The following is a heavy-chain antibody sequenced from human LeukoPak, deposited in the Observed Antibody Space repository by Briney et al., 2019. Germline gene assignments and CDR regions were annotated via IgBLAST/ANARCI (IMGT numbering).Heavy chain of an antibody. D-gene: IGHD6-19*01. CDR3: ARAYSSNWYDY. Sequence: GGSLRLSCVASGLTFSSYGMHWVRQAPGKGLEWVAFIRYDGSNKYYADSVKGRFTISRDNSKNTLYLQMNSLTAGDAAVYHCARAYSSNWYDYWGQGTLVTVSS. CDR1: GLTFSSYG. V-gene: IGHV3-30*02. J-gene: IGHJ5*01. CDR2: IRYDGSNK.